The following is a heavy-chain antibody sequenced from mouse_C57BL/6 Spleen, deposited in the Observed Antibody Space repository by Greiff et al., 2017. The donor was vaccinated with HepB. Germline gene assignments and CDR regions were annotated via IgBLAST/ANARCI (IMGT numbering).Heavy chain of an antibody. Sequence: QVQLKQPGAELVKPGASVKVSCKASGYTFTSYWMHWVRQRPGQGLEWIGRIHPSDSDTNYNQKFKGKATLTVDKSSSTAYMQLSSLTSEDSAVYYCAICVQATGAMDYWGQGTSVTVSS. CDR2: IHPSDSDT. V-gene: IGHV1-74*01. CDR3: AICVQATGAMDY. J-gene: IGHJ4*01. D-gene: IGHD1-1*01. CDR1: GYTFTSYW.